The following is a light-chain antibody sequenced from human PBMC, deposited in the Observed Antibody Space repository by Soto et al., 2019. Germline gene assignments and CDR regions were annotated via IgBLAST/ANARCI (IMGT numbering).Light chain of an antibody. Sequence: QSSLTPPASVSGSPGQAITIACTGTSSDGGGYNYVSWYQQHPGKAPKLMIYEVSNRPSGVSNRFSGSKSGNTASLTISGLQAEDEADYYCSSYTSSSTLDVFGTGTKVTVL. CDR1: SSDGGGYNY. J-gene: IGLJ1*01. CDR3: SSYTSSSTLDV. CDR2: EVS. V-gene: IGLV2-14*01.